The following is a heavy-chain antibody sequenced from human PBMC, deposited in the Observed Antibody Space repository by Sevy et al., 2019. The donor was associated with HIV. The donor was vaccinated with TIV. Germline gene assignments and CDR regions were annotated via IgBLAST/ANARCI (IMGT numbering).Heavy chain of an antibody. Sequence: GGSLRLSCAASGFTVSSNYMSWVRQAPGKGLEWVSVIYSGGSTYYEDSVKGRFTISRDNSKNTPYLQMNSLRAEDTAVYYCARDDEYYYDSSGVEWGQGTLVTVSS. D-gene: IGHD3-22*01. CDR2: IYSGGST. CDR1: GFTVSSNY. J-gene: IGHJ4*02. CDR3: ARDDEYYYDSSGVE. V-gene: IGHV3-53*01.